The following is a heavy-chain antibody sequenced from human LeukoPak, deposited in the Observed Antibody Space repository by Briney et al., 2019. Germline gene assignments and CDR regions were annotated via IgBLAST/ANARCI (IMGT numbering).Heavy chain of an antibody. CDR2: LSGSGSTT. V-gene: IGHV3-23*01. D-gene: IGHD2/OR15-2a*01. CDR1: GFSFSSNG. J-gene: IGHJ4*02. Sequence: GGSLRLSCAASGFSFSSNGMSWVRQAPGKGLEWVSALSGSGSTTYYADSVKGRFTISRDNSENSLYLQMSSLRVEDTAFYYCAKGNNSLSFNFDYWGQGTLVTVSS. CDR3: AKGNNSLSFNFDY.